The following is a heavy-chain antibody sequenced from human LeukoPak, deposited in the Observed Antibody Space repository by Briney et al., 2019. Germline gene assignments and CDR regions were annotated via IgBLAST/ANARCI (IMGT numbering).Heavy chain of an antibody. D-gene: IGHD2-15*01. V-gene: IGHV3-7*03. Sequence: GGSLRLSCVASGFTFSSYWMTWVRQAPGKGLEWVANIKTDGSQIYYVDSVKGRFTISRDNAKNSLYLQMNSLRAEDTAVYYCAKAGAVVVVAAKYFDYWGQGTLVTVSS. CDR1: GFTFSSYW. J-gene: IGHJ4*02. CDR2: IKTDGSQI. CDR3: AKAGAVVVVAAKYFDY.